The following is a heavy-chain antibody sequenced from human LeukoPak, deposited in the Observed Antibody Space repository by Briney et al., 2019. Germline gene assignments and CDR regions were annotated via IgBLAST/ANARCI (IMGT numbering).Heavy chain of an antibody. V-gene: IGHV3-23*01. Sequence: GGSLRLSCAASGFAFSTFAMSWVRQAPGKGLEWVSTIYFPGGTTYYADSVRGRFTISRDNAKNTLYLQMNSLRPDDTAIYYCAKDQGQAVVPRRFDYWGQGTLVTVSS. CDR2: IYFPGGTT. D-gene: IGHD2-2*01. CDR1: GFAFSTFA. CDR3: AKDQGQAVVPRRFDY. J-gene: IGHJ4*02.